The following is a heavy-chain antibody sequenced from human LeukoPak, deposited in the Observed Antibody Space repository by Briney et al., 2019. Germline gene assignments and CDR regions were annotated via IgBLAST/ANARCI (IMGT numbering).Heavy chain of an antibody. D-gene: IGHD3-10*01. CDR2: IFTNGGT. CDR3: ARDHHGSGSYPNP. J-gene: IGHJ5*02. CDR1: GFTVSSVY. V-gene: IGHV3-66*01. Sequence: GGSLRLSCAASGFTVSSVYMSWVRQAPGKRLEWVSVIFTNGGTHYADSVKGRFTISRDNSKNTLYLQMNSLRVDDTAVYYCARDHHGSGSYPNPWGQGTLVTVSS.